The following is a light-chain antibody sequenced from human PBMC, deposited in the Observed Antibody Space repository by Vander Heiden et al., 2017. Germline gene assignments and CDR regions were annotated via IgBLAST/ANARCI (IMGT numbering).Light chain of an antibody. V-gene: IGLV1-44*01. CDR1: SSTIESHH. Sequence: QSVLTQPPSASGTPGQRVTISCSGSSSTIESHHLTWYQQLSGRAATLLINSNNQRPSGVPDRFSGSRSGTAASLAISGLQSEDESVYYCATWDVTLTGYWVFGGGTKLTVL. CDR3: ATWDVTLTGYWV. J-gene: IGLJ3*02. CDR2: SNN.